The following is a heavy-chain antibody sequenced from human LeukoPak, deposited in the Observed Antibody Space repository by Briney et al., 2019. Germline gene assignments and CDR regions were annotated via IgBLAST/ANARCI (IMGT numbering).Heavy chain of an antibody. CDR1: GFTVRSDY. Sequence: GGSLRLSCAGSGFTVRSDYMSWVRQAPGKGLEWVSVIYSGGSTYYADSVKGRFTISRDNSKNTLYLQMNSLRADDTAVYYCARNIPVTRWGYWGQGTLVTVSS. V-gene: IGHV3-66*01. J-gene: IGHJ4*02. CDR2: IYSGGST. D-gene: IGHD2-21*01. CDR3: ARNIPVTRWGY.